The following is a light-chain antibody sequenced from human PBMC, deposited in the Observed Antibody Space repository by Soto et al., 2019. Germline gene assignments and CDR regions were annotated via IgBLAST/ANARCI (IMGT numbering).Light chain of an antibody. CDR3: QQDGSSPFT. J-gene: IGKJ3*01. V-gene: IGKV3-20*01. Sequence: EIVLTQSPGTLSLSPGERATLSCRASQSVSSSYLAWYQQKPGQAPRLLIYGASSIATGIPDRFSGSGSETDFTLTISRLAPEDFAVYYCQQDGSSPFTFCPGTKVDIK. CDR2: GAS. CDR1: QSVSSSY.